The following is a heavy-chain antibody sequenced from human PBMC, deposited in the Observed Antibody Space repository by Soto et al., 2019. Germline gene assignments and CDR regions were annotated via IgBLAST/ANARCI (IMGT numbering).Heavy chain of an antibody. Sequence: QVQLVQSGAEVRKPGSSVRVSCKASGGTFDAYTITWVRQAPGQGLEWMGGIIPLFGTANYAQKLQGRVTITADESTTTAHMELSSLTPEDTAVYFCARLGTKAMDVWGQGTTVTISS. CDR1: GGTFDAYT. D-gene: IGHD2-2*01. V-gene: IGHV1-69*01. CDR3: ARLGTKAMDV. J-gene: IGHJ6*02. CDR2: IIPLFGTA.